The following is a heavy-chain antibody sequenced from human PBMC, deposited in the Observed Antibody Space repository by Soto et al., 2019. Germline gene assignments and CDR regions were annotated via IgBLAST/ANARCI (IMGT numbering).Heavy chain of an antibody. D-gene: IGHD3-3*01. Sequence: GPARVNRTQTLTLTYTFSGFSLSTSGMRVSWIRQPPGKALEWLARIDWDDDKFYSTSLKTRLTISKDTSKNQVVLTMTNMDPADTAKYYCARIQHDFCFDPWGQGTPVTVSS. CDR2: IDWDDDK. CDR3: ARIQHDFCFDP. V-gene: IGHV2-70*04. J-gene: IGHJ5*02. CDR1: GFSLSTSGMR.